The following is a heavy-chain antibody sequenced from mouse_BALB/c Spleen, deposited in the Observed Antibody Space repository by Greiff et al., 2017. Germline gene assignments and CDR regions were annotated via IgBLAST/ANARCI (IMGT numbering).Heavy chain of an antibody. V-gene: IGHV1-7*01. Sequence: VQLQQSGAELAKPGASVKMSCKASGYTFTSYWMHWVKQRPGQGLEWIGYINPSTGYTEYNQKIKDKATLTADKSSSTAYMQLSSLTSEDSAVYYCARGRYGNYAVPWGQGTLVTVSA. CDR2: INPSTGYT. CDR3: ARGRYGNYAVP. D-gene: IGHD2-10*02. J-gene: IGHJ3*01. CDR1: GYTFTSYW.